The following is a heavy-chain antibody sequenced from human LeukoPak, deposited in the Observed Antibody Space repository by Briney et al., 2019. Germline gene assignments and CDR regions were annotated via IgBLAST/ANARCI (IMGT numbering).Heavy chain of an antibody. CDR2: IYYSGST. J-gene: IGHJ4*02. V-gene: IGHV4-39*01. CDR1: GGSLSSSSYY. Sequence: SETLSLTCTVSGGSLSSSSYYWGWIRQPPGKGLEWIGSIYYSGSTYYNPSLKSRVTISVDTSKNQFSLKLSSVTAADTAVYYCAGQYCSGGSCYGNFDYWGQGTLVTVSS. D-gene: IGHD2-15*01. CDR3: AGQYCSGGSCYGNFDY.